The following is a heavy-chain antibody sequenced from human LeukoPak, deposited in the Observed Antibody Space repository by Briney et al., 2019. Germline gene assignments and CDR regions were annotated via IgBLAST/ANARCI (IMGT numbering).Heavy chain of an antibody. CDR3: ARIDWSSSSGGHLDY. V-gene: IGHV3-64*01. J-gene: IGHJ4*02. CDR2: ISSNGGST. Sequence: GGSLRLSCAASGFTFSSYAMHWVRQAPGKGLEYVSAISSNGGSTYYANSVKGRFTISRDNSKNTLYLQMGSLRAEDMAVYYCARIDWSSSSGGHLDYWGQGTLVTVSS. D-gene: IGHD6-13*01. CDR1: GFTFSSYA.